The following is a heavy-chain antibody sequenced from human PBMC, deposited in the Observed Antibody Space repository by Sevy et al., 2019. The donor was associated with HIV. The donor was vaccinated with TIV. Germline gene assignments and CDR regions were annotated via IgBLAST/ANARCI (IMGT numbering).Heavy chain of an antibody. CDR3: AKAELTTGEFWWFDP. V-gene: IGHV3-23*01. J-gene: IGHJ5*02. CDR1: GFTFSSYA. D-gene: IGHD3-16*01. Sequence: GGSLRLSCAASGFTFSSYAMSWVRQAPGKGLGWVSAISGSGGSTYYADSVKGRFTISRDNSKNTLYLQMNSLRAEDTAVYYCAKAELTTGEFWWFDPWGQGTLVTVSS. CDR2: ISGSGGST.